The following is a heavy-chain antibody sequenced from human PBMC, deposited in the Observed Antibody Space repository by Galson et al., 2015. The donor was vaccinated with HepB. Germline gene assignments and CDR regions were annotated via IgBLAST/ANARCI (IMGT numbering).Heavy chain of an antibody. V-gene: IGHV3-21*01. D-gene: IGHD1-26*01. CDR1: GFTFSSYS. Sequence: SLRLSCAASGFTFSSYSMNWVRQAPGKGLEWVSSISSSSDYIFYAGSVKGRFTISRDNGKNSVFLQMNSLRAEDTAVYYCTTKTSGTYPFDYWGQGTLVIVSS. CDR3: TTKTSGTYPFDY. CDR2: ISSSSDYI. J-gene: IGHJ4*02.